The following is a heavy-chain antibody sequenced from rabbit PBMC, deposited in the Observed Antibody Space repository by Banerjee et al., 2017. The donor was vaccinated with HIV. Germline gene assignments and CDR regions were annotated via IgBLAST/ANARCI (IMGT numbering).Heavy chain of an antibody. D-gene: IGHD4-1*01. Sequence: QERLVESGGGLVQPEGSLTLTCTASGFSFSSKYLMSWVRQAPGKGLEWIGCIYAGSSGSTYYASWAKGRFTISKTSSTTVTLQMTSLTAADTATYFCARDLAGVIGWNFNLWGPGTLVTVS. J-gene: IGHJ4*01. CDR2: IYAGSSGST. CDR1: GFSFSSKYL. CDR3: ARDLAGVIGWNFNL. V-gene: IGHV1S45*01.